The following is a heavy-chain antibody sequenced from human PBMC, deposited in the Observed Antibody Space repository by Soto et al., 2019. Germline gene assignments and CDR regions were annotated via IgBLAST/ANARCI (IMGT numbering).Heavy chain of an antibody. D-gene: IGHD3-10*01. CDR2: IYYSSST. J-gene: IGHJ6*02. V-gene: IGHV4-61*08. Sequence: SETLSLTCTVSGGSASSGDYFWSWLRQSPGKRLEWIAYIYYSSSTNYNPSLQSRATISVDTSKSQVSLTLTSMTAADAALYYCARSPNYYYYGFDVWGQGTAVTVSS. CDR3: ARSPNYYYYGFDV. CDR1: GGSASSGDYF.